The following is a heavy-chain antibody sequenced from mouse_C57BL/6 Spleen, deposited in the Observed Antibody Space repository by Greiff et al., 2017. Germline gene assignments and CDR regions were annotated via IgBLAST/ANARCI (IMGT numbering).Heavy chain of an antibody. CDR2: IDPENGDT. Sequence: QLQQSGAELVRPGASVKLSCTASGFNIKDDYMHWVKQRPEQGLEWIGWIDPENGDTEYASKFQGKATITADTSSNTAYLQLSSLTSEDTAVYYCTKSGKSYFDYWGQGTTLTVSS. D-gene: IGHD1-3*01. J-gene: IGHJ2*01. V-gene: IGHV14-4*01. CDR1: GFNIKDDY. CDR3: TKSGKSYFDY.